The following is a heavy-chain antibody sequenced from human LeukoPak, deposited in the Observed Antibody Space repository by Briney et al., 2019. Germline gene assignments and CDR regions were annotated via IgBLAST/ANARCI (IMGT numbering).Heavy chain of an antibody. CDR3: AREMRWFSGQPDY. CDR1: GFKLSNYW. Sequence: GGSLRLSCTVSGFKLSNYWMHWVRQAPGKGLVWVSRINTDGTNTTYADSVKGRFTISRDNAKNTLYLEMNSLRVEDTAVYHCAREMRWFSGQPDYWGQGTLVTVSS. CDR2: INTDGTNT. D-gene: IGHD3-10*01. V-gene: IGHV3-74*03. J-gene: IGHJ4*02.